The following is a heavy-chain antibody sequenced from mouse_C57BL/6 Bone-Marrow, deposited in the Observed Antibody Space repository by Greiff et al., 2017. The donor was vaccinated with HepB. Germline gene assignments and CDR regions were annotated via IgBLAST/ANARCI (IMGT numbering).Heavy chain of an antibody. CDR3: ARTSFHYYGSSYLYYCDY. CDR2: IDPSDSYT. D-gene: IGHD1-1*01. J-gene: IGHJ2*01. V-gene: IGHV1-69*01. CDR1: GYTFTSYW. Sequence: QVQLQQPGAELVMPGASVKLSCKASGYTFTSYWMHWVKQRPGQGLEWIGEIDPSDSYTTYNQTFKGKSTLTVDKSSSTAYMQLSSLTSEDSAVYYCARTSFHYYGSSYLYYCDYWGQGTTLTVSS.